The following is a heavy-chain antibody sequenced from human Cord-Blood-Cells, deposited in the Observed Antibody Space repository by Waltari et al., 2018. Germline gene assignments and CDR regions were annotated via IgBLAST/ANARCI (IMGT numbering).Heavy chain of an antibody. Sequence: EVQLVESGGGLIQPGGSLRLSCAASGFTVSSNYMSWVRQAPGKGVYWVSVIYSGGSTYYADSVKGRFTISRDNSKNTLYLQMNSLRAEDTAVYYCARERREYYDSSGYYFDYWGQGTLVTVSS. J-gene: IGHJ4*02. CDR1: GFTVSSNY. V-gene: IGHV3-53*01. D-gene: IGHD3-22*01. CDR2: IYSGGST. CDR3: ARERREYYDSSGYYFDY.